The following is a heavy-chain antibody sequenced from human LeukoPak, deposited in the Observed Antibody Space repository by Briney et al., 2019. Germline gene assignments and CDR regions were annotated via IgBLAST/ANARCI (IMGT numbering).Heavy chain of an antibody. CDR3: AREIGELDYDFWSGYEDWFDP. CDR1: GDSISSSSYY. V-gene: IGHV4-39*07. D-gene: IGHD3-3*01. CDR2: IYYSGST. Sequence: AETLSLTCTVSGDSISSSSYYWGWIRQPPGKGLEWIGSIYYSGSTYYNPSLKSRVTISVDTSKNQFSLKLSSVTAADTAVYYCAREIGELDYDFWSGYEDWFDPWGQGTLVTVSS. J-gene: IGHJ5*02.